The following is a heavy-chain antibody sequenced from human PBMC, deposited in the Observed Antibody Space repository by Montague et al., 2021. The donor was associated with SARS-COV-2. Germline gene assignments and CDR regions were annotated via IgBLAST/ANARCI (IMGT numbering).Heavy chain of an antibody. D-gene: IGHD3-22*01. J-gene: IGHJ4*02. V-gene: IGHV3-23*01. CDR3: VKDLHESTSYYLGSDS. CDR1: RSTFSSDV. CDR2: ISNSGV. Sequence: SLRLSCAASRSTFSSDVMSWFRQAPGKGPEWVSAISNSGVYYADSVPGRFTISSDISNKEVYLQMNSLSVGDTAVYYCVKDLHESTSYYLGSDSWGQGTLVTVSS.